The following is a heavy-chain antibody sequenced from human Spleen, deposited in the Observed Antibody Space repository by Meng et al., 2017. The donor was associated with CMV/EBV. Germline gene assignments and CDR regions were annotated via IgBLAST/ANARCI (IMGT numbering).Heavy chain of an antibody. V-gene: IGHV3-21*01. Sequence: ASGFTFSSYSMNWLRQAAGKGLEWVSSISSSSNYIYYADSVKGRFTISRDNAKNSLYLQMNSLRAEDTAVYYCARGGEYQLLSYDYWGQGTLVTVSS. J-gene: IGHJ4*02. CDR2: ISSSSNYI. CDR3: ARGGEYQLLSYDY. D-gene: IGHD2-2*01. CDR1: GFTFSSYS.